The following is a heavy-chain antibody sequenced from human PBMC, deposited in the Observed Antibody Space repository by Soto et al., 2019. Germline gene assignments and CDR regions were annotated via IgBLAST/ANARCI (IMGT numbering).Heavy chain of an antibody. CDR2: ISGSDDST. J-gene: IGHJ4*02. Sequence: EVQLLESGGGLVQPGESLRLSCAASGFTFSSYAMSWVRQVPGKGLEWVSVISGSDDSTYYADSVKGRFTISRDNSKNTLYLQMNSLIAEDTAVYYCAKRSSSSTFDYWGQGTLVTVSS. CDR3: AKRSSSSTFDY. V-gene: IGHV3-23*01. D-gene: IGHD6-6*01. CDR1: GFTFSSYA.